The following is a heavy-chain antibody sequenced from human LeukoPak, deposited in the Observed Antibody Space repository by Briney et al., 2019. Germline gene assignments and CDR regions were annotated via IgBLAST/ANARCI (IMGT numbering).Heavy chain of an antibody. V-gene: IGHV3-30*18. CDR1: GFTFSSYG. Sequence: GGSLRLSCAASGFTFSSYGMHWVRQAPGKGREWVAAISYDGSKIYYADSVKGRFTISRDNSKNTLYLQMNSLRAEDTAVYYCAKRLVGHELDYWGQGTLVTVSS. CDR2: ISYDGSKI. J-gene: IGHJ4*02. CDR3: AKRLVGHELDY. D-gene: IGHD6-19*01.